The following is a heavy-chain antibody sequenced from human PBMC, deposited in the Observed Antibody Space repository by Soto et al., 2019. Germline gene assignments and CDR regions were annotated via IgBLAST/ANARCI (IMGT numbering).Heavy chain of an antibody. CDR3: ARSPYSVSYLAYFAY. CDR2: ISYDGSNK. J-gene: IGHJ4*02. V-gene: IGHV3-30*03. CDR1: GFTFSSYG. Sequence: QVQLVESGGGVVQPGRSLRLSCAASGFTFSSYGMHWVRQAPGKGLEWVAVISYDGSNKYYADSVKGRFTISRDNSKNTLYLPMTRLRAEDTAVYYCARSPYSVSYLAYFAYWRQGTLVTVSS. D-gene: IGHD1-26*01.